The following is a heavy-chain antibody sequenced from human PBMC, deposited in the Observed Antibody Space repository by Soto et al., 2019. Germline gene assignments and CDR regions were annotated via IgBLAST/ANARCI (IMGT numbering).Heavy chain of an antibody. CDR1: GGTFSRYV. CDR3: ATEPRPYHGIAAGGTLGWFDP. Sequence: QVQLVQPGAEVKKPGSSVKVSCKASGGTFSRYVISWVRQAPGQGLEWMGGIIPIFGTTSYAQKFQGRFTITADVSTTIIYMELRSLRYEDTAVYYCATEPRPYHGIAAGGTLGWFDPWGQGTLVTVSS. CDR2: IIPIFGTT. D-gene: IGHD6-13*01. V-gene: IGHV1-69*01. J-gene: IGHJ5*02.